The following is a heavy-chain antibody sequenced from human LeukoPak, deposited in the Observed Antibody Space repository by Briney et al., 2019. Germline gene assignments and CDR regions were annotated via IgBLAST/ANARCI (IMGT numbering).Heavy chain of an antibody. Sequence: PSQTLSLTCTVSGGSITNGGYYWSWIRQPPGKSLEWIGYIFHSGSTYYNPSLKSRVTISVDRSKNQFSLKLSSVTAADTAVYYCARETYQLLSGYYYYYMDVWGKGTTVTVSS. CDR2: IFHSGST. J-gene: IGHJ6*03. D-gene: IGHD2-2*01. CDR1: GGSITNGGYY. CDR3: ARETYQLLSGYYYYYMDV. V-gene: IGHV4-30-2*01.